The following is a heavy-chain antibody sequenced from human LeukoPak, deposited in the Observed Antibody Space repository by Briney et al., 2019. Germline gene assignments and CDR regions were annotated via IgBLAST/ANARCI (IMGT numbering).Heavy chain of an antibody. CDR2: VSGDGNT. V-gene: IGHV3-43*02. CDR3: AKDLSEWEALRGYYFYYAMDV. Sequence: PGGSLRLSCAGSGFNFDDYAIHWVRQPPGKGLEWISLVSGDGNTYYADSVKGRFDISRDSNRNSMYLQMSSLRTEDTALYYCAKDLSEWEALRGYYFYYAMDVWGQGTTVTVSS. CDR1: GFNFDDYA. J-gene: IGHJ6*02. D-gene: IGHD1-26*01.